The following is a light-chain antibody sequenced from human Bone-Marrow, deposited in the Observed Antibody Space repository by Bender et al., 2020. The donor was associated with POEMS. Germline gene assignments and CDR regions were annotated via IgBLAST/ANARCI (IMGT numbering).Light chain of an antibody. Sequence: QSVLTQPPSASGTPGQRVTISCSGGSSNIGAHAVNWYQHLPGTAPKLLIYSSHRRPSEVPDRFSGSKYGNTASLTVSGLQSEDEADYYCAVWDDSLNGWVFGGGTKLTVL. J-gene: IGLJ3*02. CDR1: SSNIGAHA. V-gene: IGLV1-44*01. CDR3: AVWDDSLNGWV. CDR2: SSH.